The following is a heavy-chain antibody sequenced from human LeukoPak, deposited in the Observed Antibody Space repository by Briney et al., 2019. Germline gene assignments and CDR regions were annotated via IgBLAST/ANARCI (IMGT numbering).Heavy chain of an antibody. V-gene: IGHV3-23*01. J-gene: IGHJ4*02. CDR1: SGFV. CDR2: INGRGDDT. Sequence: PGGSLRLSCAAFSGFVMSWVRQAPGRGLEWVSAINGRGDDTYYPDSVKGRFTISRDNSNNTLYLQMNSLRAEDTAVYYCAKGHRSSSSFFDSWGQGILVTVSS. CDR3: AKGHRSSSSFFDS. D-gene: IGHD6-19*01.